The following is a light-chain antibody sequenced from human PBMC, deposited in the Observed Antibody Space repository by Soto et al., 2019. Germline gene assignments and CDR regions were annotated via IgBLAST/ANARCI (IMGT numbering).Light chain of an antibody. CDR3: QHYGSSGMYT. Sequence: EIVLTQSPGTLSLSPGERATLSCRASQSVSSTYLAWYQLKPGQAPRLLIYASSSRATGIPDRFSGSGSGTDFTLTISRLEPEDFAVYYCQHYGSSGMYTFGQGTKLEIK. V-gene: IGKV3-20*01. CDR2: ASS. CDR1: QSVSSTY. J-gene: IGKJ2*01.